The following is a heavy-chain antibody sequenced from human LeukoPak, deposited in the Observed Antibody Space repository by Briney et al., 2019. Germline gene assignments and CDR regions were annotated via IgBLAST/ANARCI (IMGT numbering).Heavy chain of an antibody. CDR3: ARGWGWELPYFDY. J-gene: IGHJ4*02. V-gene: IGHV4-30-2*01. CDR1: GGSISSGANY. D-gene: IGHD1-26*01. Sequence: SQTLSLTCTVSGGSISSGANYWSWIRQPPGRGLEWIGYISHSESAYYSPSLESRITISVDTSKNQFSLKLSSVTAADTAVYYCARGWGWELPYFDYWGQGTLVTVSS. CDR2: ISHSESA.